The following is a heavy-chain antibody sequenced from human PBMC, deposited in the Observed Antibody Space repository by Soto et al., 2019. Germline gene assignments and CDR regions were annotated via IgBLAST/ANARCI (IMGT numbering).Heavy chain of an antibody. V-gene: IGHV4-59*01. CDR3: ARHTDYGDYSWFDP. CDR2: IYYSGST. D-gene: IGHD4-17*01. Sequence: SETLSLTCTVSGGSISSYYWSWIRQPPGKGLEWIGYIYYSGSTNYNPSLKSRVTISVDTSKNQFSLKLSPVTAADTAVYYCARHTDYGDYSWFDPWGQGTLVTVSS. CDR1: GGSISSYY. J-gene: IGHJ5*02.